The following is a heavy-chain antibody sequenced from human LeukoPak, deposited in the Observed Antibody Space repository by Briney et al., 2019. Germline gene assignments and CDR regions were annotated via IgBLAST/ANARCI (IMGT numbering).Heavy chain of an antibody. D-gene: IGHD3-16*01. CDR3: ARDVGRSYDLDY. CDR2: ISAYNGNT. J-gene: IGHJ4*02. V-gene: IGHV1-18*01. Sequence: ASVKVSCKASGYTFTSCVISWVRPAPRRGLDWMGWISAYNGNTDYAQSLQGRVTMTIDTSTSTVYMELRSLRSDDTAVYYCARDVGRSYDLDYWGQGTLVTVSS. CDR1: GYTFTSCV.